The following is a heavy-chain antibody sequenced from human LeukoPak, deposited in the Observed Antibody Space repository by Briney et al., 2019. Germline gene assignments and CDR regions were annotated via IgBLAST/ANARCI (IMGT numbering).Heavy chain of an antibody. CDR3: ARRKGSWNEFDP. CDR1: GYSSTSYW. V-gene: IGHV5-51*01. CDR2: IYPGDSAT. Sequence: GESLKISCKGSGYSSTSYWIGWVRHMPAKGLEWMGIIYPGDSATRYSRSFQGQVTISVDKSISIAYLQWSSLKASDTPMYYCARRKGSWNEFDPWGQGTLVTVSS. J-gene: IGHJ5*02. D-gene: IGHD1-1*01.